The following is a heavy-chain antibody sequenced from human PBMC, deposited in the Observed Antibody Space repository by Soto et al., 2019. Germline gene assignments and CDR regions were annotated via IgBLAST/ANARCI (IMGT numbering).Heavy chain of an antibody. D-gene: IGHD2-15*01. CDR2: LSGSGGST. CDR3: ARVYCSGGSCYYLDY. J-gene: IGHJ4*02. CDR1: GFTFSNYA. V-gene: IGHV3-23*01. Sequence: GGSLRLSCVGSGFTFSNYAMSWVRQAPGKGLEWVSSLSGSGGSTYYVDSVKGRFTISRDNSKNRLYLQMNSLRAEDTAVYYCARVYCSGGSCYYLDYWGQGTLVTVSS.